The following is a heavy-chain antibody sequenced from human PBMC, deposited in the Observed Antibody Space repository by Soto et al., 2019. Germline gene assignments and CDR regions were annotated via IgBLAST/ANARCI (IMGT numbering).Heavy chain of an antibody. CDR2: ISSSGSTI. J-gene: IGHJ1*01. CDR3: AKGLGPTIFGVVLTGGVFQH. D-gene: IGHD3-3*01. V-gene: IGHV3-11*01. CDR1: GFTFSDYY. Sequence: PGGSLRLSCAASGFTFSDYYMSWIRQAPGKGLEWVSYISSSGSTIYYADSVKGRFTISRDNAKNSLYLQMNSLRAEDTAVYYCAKGLGPTIFGVVLTGGVFQHWGQGSLVTVSS.